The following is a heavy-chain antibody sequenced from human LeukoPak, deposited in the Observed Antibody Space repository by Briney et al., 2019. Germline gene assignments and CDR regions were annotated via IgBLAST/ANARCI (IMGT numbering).Heavy chain of an antibody. V-gene: IGHV3-33*06. CDR1: GFTFSSYG. D-gene: IGHD6-19*01. J-gene: IGHJ4*02. CDR3: AKEGVAGNFDY. CDR2: IWYDGSNK. Sequence: GRSPRLSCAASGFTFSSYGMHWVRQAPGKGLEWVAVIWYDGSNKYYADSVKGRFTISRDNSKNTLYLQMNSLRAEDTAVYYCAKEGVAGNFDYWGQGTLVTVSS.